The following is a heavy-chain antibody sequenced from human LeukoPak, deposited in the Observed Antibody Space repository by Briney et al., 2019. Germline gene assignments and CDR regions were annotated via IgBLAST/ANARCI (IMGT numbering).Heavy chain of an antibody. CDR1: GFTFTTYT. CDR2: ISSSGSYI. J-gene: IGHJ4*02. D-gene: IGHD4-17*01. V-gene: IGHV3-21*01. CDR3: ARDTYGDYAFDY. Sequence: GGSLRLSCAASGFTFTTYTMNWVCQAPGKGLEWVASISSSGSYIFYADSVKGRFTISRDNAKNSLFLQMNSLRAEDTAVYYCARDTYGDYAFDYWGQGTLVTVSS.